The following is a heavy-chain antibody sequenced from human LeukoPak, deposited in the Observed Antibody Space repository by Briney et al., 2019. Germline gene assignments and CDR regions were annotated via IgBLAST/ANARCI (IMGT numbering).Heavy chain of an antibody. CDR3: AKGVGGAANYYYMDV. CDR1: GFVFSSYA. J-gene: IGHJ6*03. V-gene: IGHV3-23*05. D-gene: IGHD3-16*01. Sequence: GGSLRLSCAASGFVFSSYAMNWVRQAPGKGLEWVSVIDASGSNIESADSVKGRFTISRDNSKKTLYLEMNRLRVEDTAVYYCAKGVGGAANYYYMDVWGKGTTVTVSS. CDR2: IDASGSNI.